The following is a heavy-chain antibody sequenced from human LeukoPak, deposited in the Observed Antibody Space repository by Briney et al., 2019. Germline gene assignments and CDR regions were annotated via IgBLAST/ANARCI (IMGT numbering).Heavy chain of an antibody. CDR3: ARESGFRGAWVREPHYHYYFGRDV. CDR1: GGSINNFY. D-gene: IGHD3-10*01. CDR2: IYPNGDT. Sequence: SQTLSLTCSVSGGSINNFYWTWIRQPAGKGLEWIGRIYPNGDTNYNPSLKSRLTLSIDTSKNQFSLRLNSVTAADTALYFCARESGFRGAWVREPHYHYYFGRDVWGRGTTVTVSS. V-gene: IGHV4-4*07. J-gene: IGHJ6*02.